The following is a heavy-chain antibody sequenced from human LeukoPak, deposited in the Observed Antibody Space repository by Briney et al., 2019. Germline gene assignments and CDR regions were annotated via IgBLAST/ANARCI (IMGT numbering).Heavy chain of an antibody. CDR3: AKAVGVGATGYFDY. CDR2: ISWNSGSI. V-gene: IGHV3-9*03. J-gene: IGHJ4*02. CDR1: GFTFDDYA. D-gene: IGHD1-26*01. Sequence: GGSLRLSCAAPGFTFDDYAMHWVRQAPGKGLEWVSGISWNSGSIGYADSVKGRFTISRDNAKNSLYLQMNSLRAEDMALYYCAKAVGVGATGYFDYWGQGTLVTVSS.